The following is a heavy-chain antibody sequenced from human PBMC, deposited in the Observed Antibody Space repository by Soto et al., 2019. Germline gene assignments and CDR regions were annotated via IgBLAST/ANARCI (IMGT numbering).Heavy chain of an antibody. J-gene: IGHJ4*02. D-gene: IGHD6-13*01. CDR1: GFTFSSYG. Sequence: GGSLRLSCAASGFTFSSYGMHWVRQAPGKGLEWVAVISYDGSNKQYADSVKGRFTITRDNSKNTLYLQMSSLRAEDTAVYYCAQSPGYSRSLYDYWGQGTLVTGS. CDR2: ISYDGSNK. CDR3: AQSPGYSRSLYDY. V-gene: IGHV3-30*18.